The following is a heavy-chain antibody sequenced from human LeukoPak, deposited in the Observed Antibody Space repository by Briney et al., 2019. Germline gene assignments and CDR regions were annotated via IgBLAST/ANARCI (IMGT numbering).Heavy chain of an antibody. J-gene: IGHJ4*02. V-gene: IGHV1-2*02. D-gene: IGHD4-23*01. CDR3: ARVRYDYGAKDIDY. Sequence: ASVKVSCKASGYIFNDYYIHWVRQAPGQGLEWMGWINPKRGATKYVQKFRGRVTMTSDTSMSTVYMEMSRLRSDDTAVYYCARVRYDYGAKDIDYWGQGTLVTVSS. CDR2: INPKRGAT. CDR1: GYIFNDYY.